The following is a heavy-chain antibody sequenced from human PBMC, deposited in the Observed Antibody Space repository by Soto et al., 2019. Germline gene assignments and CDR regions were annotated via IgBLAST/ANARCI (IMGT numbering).Heavy chain of an antibody. D-gene: IGHD4-17*01. V-gene: IGHV4-39*01. CDR2: IYYSGST. J-gene: IGHJ3*02. CDR1: GGSISSSSYY. Sequence: SEPMSLTCTVSGGSISSSSYYWGWIRQPPGKGLEWIGSIYYSGSTYYNPSLKSRVTISVDTSKNQFSLKLSSVTAADTAVYYCATFPTVTRPRRAFDIWGQGTTVTGSS. CDR3: ATFPTVTRPRRAFDI.